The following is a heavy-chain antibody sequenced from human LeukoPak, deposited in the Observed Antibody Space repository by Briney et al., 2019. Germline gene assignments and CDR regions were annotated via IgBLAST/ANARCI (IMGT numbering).Heavy chain of an antibody. J-gene: IGHJ3*02. CDR2: IYTSGST. CDR1: GGSISSGSYY. Sequence: SQTLSLTCTVSGGSISSGSYYWSWIRQPAGRGLEWIGRIYTSGSTNYNPSLKSRVTISVDTSKNQFSLKLSSVTAADTAVYYCARTVYHAFDIWGQGTMVTVSS. V-gene: IGHV4-61*02. D-gene: IGHD3-16*01. CDR3: ARTVYHAFDI.